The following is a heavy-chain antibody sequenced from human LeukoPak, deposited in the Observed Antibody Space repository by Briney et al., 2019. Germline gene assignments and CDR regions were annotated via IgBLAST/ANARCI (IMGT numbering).Heavy chain of an antibody. CDR1: GFTFSSYA. Sequence: GGSLRLSCAASGFTFSSYAMSWVRQAPGKGLEWVSAISGSGGSTCYADSVKGRFTISRDNSKNTLYLQMNSLRAEDTAVYYCAKDHIVVVVAATWWFDPWGQGTPVTVSS. CDR3: AKDHIVVVVAATWWFDP. V-gene: IGHV3-23*01. J-gene: IGHJ5*02. D-gene: IGHD2-15*01. CDR2: ISGSGGST.